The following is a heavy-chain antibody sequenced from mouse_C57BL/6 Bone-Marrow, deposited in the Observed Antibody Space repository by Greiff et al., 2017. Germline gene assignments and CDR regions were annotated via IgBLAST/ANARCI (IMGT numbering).Heavy chain of an antibody. CDR3: AGALYDGYPAEFAY. V-gene: IGHV12-3*01. D-gene: IGHD2-3*01. CDR1: GFPITSGYY. J-gene: IGHJ3*01. Sequence: QVQLKESGPGLVKPSQSLFLTCSITGFPITSGYYWIWIRQSPGKPLEWMGYITHSGETFYNPSLQSPISITRETSKNQFFLQLNSVTTEDTAMYYCAGALYDGYPAEFAYWGQGTLVTVSA. CDR2: ITHSGET.